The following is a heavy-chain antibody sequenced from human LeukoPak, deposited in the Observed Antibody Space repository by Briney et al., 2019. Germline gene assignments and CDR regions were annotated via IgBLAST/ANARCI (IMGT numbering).Heavy chain of an antibody. CDR2: IYYSGGT. CDR1: GGSISSSSYY. V-gene: IGHV4-39*01. J-gene: IGHJ5*02. D-gene: IGHD2-21*02. Sequence: SETLSLTCTVSGGSISSSSYYWGWIRQPPGKGLEWIGSIYYSGGTYYNPSLKSRVTISVDTSKNQFSLKLSSVTAADTAVYYCARVVTARNWFDPWGQGTLVTVSS. CDR3: ARVVTARNWFDP.